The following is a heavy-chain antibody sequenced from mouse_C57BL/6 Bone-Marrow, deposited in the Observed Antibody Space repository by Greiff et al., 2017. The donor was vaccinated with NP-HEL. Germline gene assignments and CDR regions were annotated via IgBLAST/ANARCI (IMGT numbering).Heavy chain of an antibody. Sequence: QVQLQQSGAELVRPGTSVKVSCKASGYAFTNYLIEWVKQRPGQGLEWIGVINPGSGGTNYNEKFKGKATLTADKSSSTAYMQLSSLTSEDSAVYFCARDGYYGSSYTDYWGQGITLTVSS. CDR1: GYAFTNYL. J-gene: IGHJ2*01. D-gene: IGHD1-1*01. V-gene: IGHV1-54*01. CDR3: ARDGYYGSSYTDY. CDR2: INPGSGGT.